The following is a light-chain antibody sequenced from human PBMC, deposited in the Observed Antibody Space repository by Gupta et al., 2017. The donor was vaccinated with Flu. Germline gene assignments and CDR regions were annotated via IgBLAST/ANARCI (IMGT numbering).Light chain of an antibody. Sequence: QSALTHPASVPGSPGQSITISCTETSNNYVSWYQQHPGKAPKFLIYEVIYRPSGVSNRFSGSKSGNTASLTISGLQTEDEADYYCSSYIRGSTLIFGTGTKVTVL. CDR2: EVI. V-gene: IGLV2-14*03. J-gene: IGLJ1*01. CDR3: SSYIRGSTLI. CDR1: SNNY.